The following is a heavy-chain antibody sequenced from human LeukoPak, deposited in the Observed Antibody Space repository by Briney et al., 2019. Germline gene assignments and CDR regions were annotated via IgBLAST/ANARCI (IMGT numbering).Heavy chain of an antibody. D-gene: IGHD5-24*01. J-gene: IGHJ3*02. CDR1: GFTISSYA. CDR3: AKSSDAMATGGDDAFDI. CDR2: ITGSGGST. V-gene: IGHV3-23*01. Sequence: PGGSLRLSCAASGFTISSYAMSWVRQAPAMGQEWVSAITGSGGSTYYADSVKGRFTISRDNSKNTLYLQMNSLRAEDTAVYYCAKSSDAMATGGDDAFDIWGQGTMVTVSS.